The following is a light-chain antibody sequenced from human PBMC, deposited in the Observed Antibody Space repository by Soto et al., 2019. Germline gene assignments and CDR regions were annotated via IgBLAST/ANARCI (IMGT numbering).Light chain of an antibody. J-gene: IGKJ4*01. Sequence: EIVMTQSPATLSVSPGERATLSCRASQRVNTNVAWYQQKRGQAPTLLIYGASSRATGVPAGFSGSGSGTEFTLTISSLQSEDFAVYYCQQYENRPLTFGGGTKVE. CDR3: QQYENRPLT. CDR1: QRVNTN. CDR2: GAS. V-gene: IGKV3-15*01.